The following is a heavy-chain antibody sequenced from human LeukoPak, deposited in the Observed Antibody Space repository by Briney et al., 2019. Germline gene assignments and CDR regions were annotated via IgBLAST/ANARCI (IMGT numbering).Heavy chain of an antibody. CDR2: LKQDGSEK. Sequence: GGSLRLSCAASGFTFSSYWMSWVRQAPGKGLEWVANLKQDGSEKYYVDSVKGRFTISRDNSKNTLYLQMNSLRAEDTAVYYCAKGKSHGGRIFSGPYDSSGYYYGRERHLVIGYFDYWGQGTLVTVSS. CDR1: GFTFSSYW. J-gene: IGHJ4*02. V-gene: IGHV3-7*03. CDR3: AKGKSHGGRIFSGPYDSSGYYYGRERHLVIGYFDY. D-gene: IGHD3-22*01.